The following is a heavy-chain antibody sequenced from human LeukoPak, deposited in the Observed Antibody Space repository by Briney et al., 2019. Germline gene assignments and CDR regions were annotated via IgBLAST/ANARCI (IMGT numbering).Heavy chain of an antibody. V-gene: IGHV4-34*01. Sequence: SETLSLTCAVYGGSFSGYYWSWIRQPPGKGLEWIGEINHSGSTNYNPSLKSRVTISVDTSKNQFSLNLRSVAAADTAVYYCARGPYSFAYWGQGTLVSVSS. CDR3: ARGPYSFAY. D-gene: IGHD5-18*01. CDR2: INHSGST. CDR1: GGSFSGYY. J-gene: IGHJ4*02.